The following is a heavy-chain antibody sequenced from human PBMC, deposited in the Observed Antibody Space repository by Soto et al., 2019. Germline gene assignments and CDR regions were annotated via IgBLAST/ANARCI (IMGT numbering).Heavy chain of an antibody. CDR3: ARGLRGVLDY. CDR2: ISNDENIK. CDR1: GFNFGNSG. V-gene: IGHV3-33*01. Sequence: HPGGSLRLSCVASGFNFGNSGMHWVRQAPGKGLEWLTVISNDENIKQDSVRGRFAIARDNSKNTLYLHLTSLRAEDTAIYYCARGLRGVLDYWGQGTLVTVSS. J-gene: IGHJ4*02. D-gene: IGHD5-12*01.